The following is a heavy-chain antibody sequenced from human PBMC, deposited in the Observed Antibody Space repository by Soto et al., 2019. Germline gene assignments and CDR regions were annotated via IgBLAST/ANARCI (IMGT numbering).Heavy chain of an antibody. V-gene: IGHV3-64*01. Sequence: EVQLAESGGGMVQPGGSLRLSCVASGFTFSSYDMHWVRQAPGKGLEYVSSISSNGGTTYYGNSVKGRFTITRDNSKTPLYLRMGSLRAEDMAVYYCVRRVSGNYDYWGQGTLVTVSS. CDR3: VRRVSGNYDY. CDR1: GFTFSSYD. D-gene: IGHD1-7*01. CDR2: ISSNGGTT. J-gene: IGHJ4*02.